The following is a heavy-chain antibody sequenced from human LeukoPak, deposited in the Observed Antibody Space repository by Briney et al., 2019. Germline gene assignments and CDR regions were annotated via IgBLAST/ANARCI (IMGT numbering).Heavy chain of an antibody. Sequence: GGSLRLSCAASGFTFTTYAMHWVRQAPGKGLEWVAFTSFDESNNFYADSVEGRFTISRDNSKNTLFLQMHNLRVDDTAIYYCAVVAGRFPPDYWGQGTLVTVSS. V-gene: IGHV3-30-3*01. CDR2: TSFDESNN. J-gene: IGHJ4*02. CDR1: GFTFTTYA. D-gene: IGHD6-19*01. CDR3: AVVAGRFPPDY.